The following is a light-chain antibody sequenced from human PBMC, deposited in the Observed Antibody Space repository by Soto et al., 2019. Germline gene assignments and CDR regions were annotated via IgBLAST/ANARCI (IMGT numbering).Light chain of an antibody. Sequence: LTQPPAVSGAPGQRVTISCTGSSSNIGAGYDVHWYQQLPGTAPKLLIYGNSNRPSGVPDRFSGSKSGTSASLAITGLQAEDEADYYCQSYDSSLSGYVFGTGTKVTV. V-gene: IGLV1-40*01. CDR2: GNS. CDR3: QSYDSSLSGYV. CDR1: SSNIGAGYD. J-gene: IGLJ1*01.